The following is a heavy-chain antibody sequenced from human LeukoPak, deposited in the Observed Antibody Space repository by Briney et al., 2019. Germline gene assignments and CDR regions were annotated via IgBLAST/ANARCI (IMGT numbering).Heavy chain of an antibody. CDR2: INAGDGNT. J-gene: IGHJ4*02. D-gene: IGHD6-13*01. CDR1: GYTFINFA. V-gene: IGHV1-3*01. CDR3: ARGPRAAADDY. Sequence: ASVKVSCKASGYTFINFAINWGRQAPGQRPEWMGWINAGDGNTKYSQKFQGRVTITRDTSASTAYMELSSLTSEDTAVYYCARGPRAAADDYWGQGTLVTVSS.